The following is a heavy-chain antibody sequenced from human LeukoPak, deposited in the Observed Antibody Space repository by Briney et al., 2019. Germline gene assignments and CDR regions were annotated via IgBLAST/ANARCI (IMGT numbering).Heavy chain of an antibody. Sequence: SLRLSCAASGFTFDDYAMHWVRQAPGKGLEWVSGISWNSGSIGYVDSVKGRFTISRDSAKNSLYLQMNSLRAEDTALYYCAKDTYYDILTGHFDYWGQGTLVTVSS. J-gene: IGHJ4*02. CDR1: GFTFDDYA. V-gene: IGHV3-9*01. CDR2: ISWNSGSI. CDR3: AKDTYYDILTGHFDY. D-gene: IGHD3-9*01.